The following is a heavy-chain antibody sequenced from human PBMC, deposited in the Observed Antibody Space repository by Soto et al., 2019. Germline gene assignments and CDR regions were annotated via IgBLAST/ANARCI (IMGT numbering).Heavy chain of an antibody. Sequence: EVQLLESGGGLVQPGGSLRLSCAASGFSFSNYAMNWVRQAPGKGLEWVSSVSAGGGTTFYADSVKGRFTISRDSSKNTLYLQVGGLRAEDRAVYYCARRWPGAGCFGYWGQGNLVTGSS. D-gene: IGHD7-27*01. CDR2: VSAGGGTT. V-gene: IGHV3-23*01. CDR3: ARRWPGAGCFGY. CDR1: GFSFSNYA. J-gene: IGHJ4*02.